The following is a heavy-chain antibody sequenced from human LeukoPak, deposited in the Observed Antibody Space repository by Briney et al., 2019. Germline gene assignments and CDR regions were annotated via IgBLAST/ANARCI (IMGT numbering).Heavy chain of an antibody. CDR2: IRPEGTTT. CDR1: GFTFSTYW. V-gene: IGHV3-74*03. Sequence: GGSLRLSCAASGFTFSTYWMHWVRQAPGRGLVWVSRIRPEGTTTAYADSVKGRFTISRDNAKNTLFLQMNSLSAEDTAVYYCARDLDWILFDYWGQGTLVTVSS. D-gene: IGHD3-9*01. CDR3: ARDLDWILFDY. J-gene: IGHJ4*02.